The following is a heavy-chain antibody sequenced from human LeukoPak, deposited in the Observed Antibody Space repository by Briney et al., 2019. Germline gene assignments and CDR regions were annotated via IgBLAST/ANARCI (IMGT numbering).Heavy chain of an antibody. Sequence: SQTLSLTCTVSGGSISSGGYYWSWIRQHPWKGLEWIGYIYYSGSTYYNPSLKSRVTISVDTSKNQFSLKLSSVTAADTAVYYCARGGRGFGEFPWGQGTLVTVSS. CDR1: GGSISSGGYY. D-gene: IGHD3-10*01. CDR3: ARGGRGFGEFP. V-gene: IGHV4-31*03. CDR2: IYYSGST. J-gene: IGHJ5*02.